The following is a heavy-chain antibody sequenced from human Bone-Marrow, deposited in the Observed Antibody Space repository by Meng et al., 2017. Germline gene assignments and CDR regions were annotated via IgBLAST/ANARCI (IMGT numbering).Heavy chain of an antibody. CDR1: GFTFSSYA. D-gene: IGHD3-3*01. Sequence: GGSLRLSCAASGFTFSSYAMSWVRQAPGKGLEWVSAISGSGGSTYYADSVKGRFTISRDNSKNTLYLQMNSLRAEDTAVYYCAKVDYDFWSGYHLYYYYGMDVWGQGTMVNVSS. V-gene: IGHV3-23*01. J-gene: IGHJ6*02. CDR2: ISGSGGST. CDR3: AKVDYDFWSGYHLYYYYGMDV.